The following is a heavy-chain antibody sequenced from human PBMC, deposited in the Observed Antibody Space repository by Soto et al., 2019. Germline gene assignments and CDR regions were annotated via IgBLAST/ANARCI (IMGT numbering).Heavy chain of an antibody. CDR1: GFTFSDYY. J-gene: IGHJ6*02. CDR2: SDGSSAYT. CDR3: AGAVGNYYGMDV. D-gene: IGHD1-26*01. Sequence: QVPLVESGGGLVKPGGSLRLYCAAYGFTFSDYYMNWFRQAPGKGLEWLSSSDGSSAYTNYADSVKGRFTIARDNDKNTLFLQFTSLRDEDTAVYYCAGAVGNYYGMDVWGHWTTVTVPS. V-gene: IGHV3-11*06.